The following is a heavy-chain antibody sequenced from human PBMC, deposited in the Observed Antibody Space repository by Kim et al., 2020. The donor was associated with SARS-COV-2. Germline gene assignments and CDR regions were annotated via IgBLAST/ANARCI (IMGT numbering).Heavy chain of an antibody. J-gene: IGHJ4*02. D-gene: IGHD6-13*01. CDR1: GYTFTGYY. Sequence: ASVKVSCKASGYTFTGYYMHWVRQAPGQGLEWMGWINPNSGGTNYAQKFQGRVTMTRDTSISTAYMELSRLRSDDTAVYYCARGHSSSWWEYYFDYWGQGTLVTVSS. V-gene: IGHV1-2*02. CDR2: INPNSGGT. CDR3: ARGHSSSWWEYYFDY.